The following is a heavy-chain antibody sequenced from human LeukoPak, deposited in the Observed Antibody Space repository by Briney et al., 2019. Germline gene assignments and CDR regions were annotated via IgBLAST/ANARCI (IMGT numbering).Heavy chain of an antibody. J-gene: IGHJ6*02. CDR3: ARGSYCSSTSCFYYYYYYGMDV. V-gene: IGHV4-39*07. CDR2: IYHSGSF. D-gene: IGHD2-2*01. Sequence: SETLSLTCTVSGGSISSSTYYWGWIRQPPGKGLEWIGSIYHSGSFYYNPSLKSRVTISVDTSKNQFSLKLSSVTAADTAVYYCARGSYCSSTSCFYYYYYYGMDVWGQGTTVTVSS. CDR1: GGSISSSTYY.